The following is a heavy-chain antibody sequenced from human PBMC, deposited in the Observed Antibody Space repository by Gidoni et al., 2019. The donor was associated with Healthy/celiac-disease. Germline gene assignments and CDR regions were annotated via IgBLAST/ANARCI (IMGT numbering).Heavy chain of an antibody. CDR2: IYQSGST. D-gene: IGHD3-10*01. J-gene: IGHJ4*02. CDR1: GGSISSGGYS. CDR3: ARGGEGYYGSGSYSLDY. V-gene: IGHV4-30-2*01. Sequence: QLQLQESGSGLVKPSQTLSLTCAVSGGSISSGGYSWSWIRPPPGKGLEWIGYIYQSGSTYYNPSLKSRATKSVDRSKNQFSLKLSSVTAADTAVYYCARGGEGYYGSGSYSLDYWGQGTLVTVSS.